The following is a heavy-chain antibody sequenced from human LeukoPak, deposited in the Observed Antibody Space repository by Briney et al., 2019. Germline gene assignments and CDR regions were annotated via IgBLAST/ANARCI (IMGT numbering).Heavy chain of an antibody. J-gene: IGHJ3*02. D-gene: IGHD6-13*01. CDR2: INPSGGST. V-gene: IGHV1-46*03. CDR3: ARAAAGYFYAFDI. Sequence: ASVKVSCKASGYTFTSYYMHWVRQAPGQGLEWMGIINPSGGSTSYAQKFQGRVTMTRDTSTSTVYMELRSLRSEDTAVYYCARAAAGYFYAFDIWGQGTMVTVSS. CDR1: GYTFTSYY.